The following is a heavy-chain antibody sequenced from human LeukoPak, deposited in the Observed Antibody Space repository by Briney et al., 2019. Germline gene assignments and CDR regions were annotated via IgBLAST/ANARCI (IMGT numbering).Heavy chain of an antibody. J-gene: IGHJ6*03. V-gene: IGHV3-23*01. CDR2: ISGSGGST. CDR3: AKDHYYGSGSYYNDNYMDV. CDR1: GFTFSSYG. D-gene: IGHD3-10*01. Sequence: GGSLRLSCAASGFTFSSYGMSWVRQAPGKGLEWVSAISGSGGSTYYADSVKGRFTISRDNSKNTLYLQMNSLRVEDTAVYYCAKDHYYGSGSYYNDNYMDVWGKGTTVTISS.